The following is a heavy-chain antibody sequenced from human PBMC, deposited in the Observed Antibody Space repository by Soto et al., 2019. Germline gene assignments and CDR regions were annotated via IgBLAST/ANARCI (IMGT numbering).Heavy chain of an antibody. D-gene: IGHD5-12*01. Sequence: ASVKVSCKASGYTFTGYYMHWVRQAPGQGLEWMGWINPNSGGTNYAQKFQGWVTMTRDTSISTAYMELSRLRSDDTAVYYCARGGDIVATIGEFDYWGQGTLVPVSS. CDR1: GYTFTGYY. CDR3: ARGGDIVATIGEFDY. J-gene: IGHJ4*02. CDR2: INPNSGGT. V-gene: IGHV1-2*04.